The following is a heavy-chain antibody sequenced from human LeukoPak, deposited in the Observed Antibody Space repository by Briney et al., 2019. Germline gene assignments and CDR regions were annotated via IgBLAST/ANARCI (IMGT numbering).Heavy chain of an antibody. CDR3: ARAHKRYYYYYMDV. D-gene: IGHD5-24*01. CDR1: GGSSSGYY. V-gene: IGHV4-34*01. Sequence: SETLSLTCAVYGGSSSGYYWSWIRQPPGKGLEWIGEINHSGSTNYNPSLKSRVTISVDTSKNQFSLKLSSVTAADTAVYYCARAHKRYYYYYMDVWGKGTTVTVSS. J-gene: IGHJ6*03. CDR2: INHSGST.